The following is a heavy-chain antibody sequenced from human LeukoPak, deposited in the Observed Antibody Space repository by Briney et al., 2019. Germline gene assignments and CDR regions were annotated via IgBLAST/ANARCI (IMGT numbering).Heavy chain of an antibody. CDR3: ARVYYSSSYDYWYFNL. D-gene: IGHD6-13*01. Sequence: SETLSLTCTVSGGSISSYYWSWIRQPPGKGLEWIGYIYYSGTTNYNPSLKSRVTISIDTSKNQFSLKLSSVTAADTAAYYCARVYYSSSYDYWYFNLWGRGTLVTVSS. J-gene: IGHJ2*01. V-gene: IGHV4-59*01. CDR2: IYYSGTT. CDR1: GGSISSYY.